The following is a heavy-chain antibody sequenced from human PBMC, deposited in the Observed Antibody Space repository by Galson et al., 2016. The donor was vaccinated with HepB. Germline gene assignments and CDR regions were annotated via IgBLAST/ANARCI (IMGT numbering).Heavy chain of an antibody. V-gene: IGHV1-18*01. J-gene: IGHJ2*01. CDR1: GYSFNNYG. CDR2: ISGYNGAT. D-gene: IGHD2-15*01. Sequence: SVKVSCKASGYSFNNYGISWVRQAPGQGLEWMGWISGYNGATNYAQNLQDRVTMTTDTSTGTAYMELGSLRSDDTALYSCAREVEKGGNWWSFELWGRGTLVTVSA. CDR3: AREVEKGGNWWSFEL.